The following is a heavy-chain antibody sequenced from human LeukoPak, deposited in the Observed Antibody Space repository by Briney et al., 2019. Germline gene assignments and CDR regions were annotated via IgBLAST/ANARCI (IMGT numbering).Heavy chain of an antibody. CDR2: INHSGST. CDR1: GGSFRGYY. CDR3: AREVGTYYYDSSGYYYFDY. Sequence: SETLSLTRAVYGGSFRGYYWSCIRQPPGKGLEWIGEINHSGSTNYNPSLKSRVTISVDTSKNQFSLKLSSVTAADTAVYYCAREVGTYYYDSSGYYYFDYWGQGTLVTVSS. D-gene: IGHD3-22*01. V-gene: IGHV4-34*01. J-gene: IGHJ4*02.